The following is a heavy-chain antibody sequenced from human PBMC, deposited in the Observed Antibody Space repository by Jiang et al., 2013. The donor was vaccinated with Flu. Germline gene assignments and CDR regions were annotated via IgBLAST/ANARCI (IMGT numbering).Heavy chain of an antibody. CDR3: ARVERGTFGVVKGPIDY. V-gene: IGHV1-18*01. D-gene: IGHD3-3*01. Sequence: VRQAPGQGLEWMGWINPYNGNTNYAQKLQGRVTMTTDTSTSTAYMELRSLRSDDTAVYYCARVERGTFGVVKGPIDYWGQGTLVTVSS. J-gene: IGHJ4*02. CDR2: INPYNGNT.